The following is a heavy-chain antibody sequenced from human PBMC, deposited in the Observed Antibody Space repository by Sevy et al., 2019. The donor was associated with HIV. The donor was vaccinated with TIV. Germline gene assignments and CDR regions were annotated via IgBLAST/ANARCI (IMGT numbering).Heavy chain of an antibody. CDR2: IKSKIDGETT. Sequence: GGSLRLSCAVSGFTFNNAWMNWVRQAPGTGLQWVGLIKSKIDGETTDYAAPVKGRFTSSRDDSKNTLYLQMNSLKIEDTAVYYCATSPGYYASAPFDYWGPGTLVTVSS. CDR1: GFTFNNAW. D-gene: IGHD3-9*01. CDR3: ATSPGYYASAPFDY. J-gene: IGHJ4*02. V-gene: IGHV3-15*01.